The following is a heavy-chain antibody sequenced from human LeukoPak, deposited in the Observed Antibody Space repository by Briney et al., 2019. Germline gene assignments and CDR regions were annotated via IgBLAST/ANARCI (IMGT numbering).Heavy chain of an antibody. V-gene: IGHV3-21*04. D-gene: IGHD1-26*01. CDR3: AREGWELLRAFDI. J-gene: IGHJ3*02. Sequence: GGSLRLSCAASGFTFSSYSMNWVRQAPGKGLEWVSSISSSSSYIYYADSVKGRFTISRDNAKNSLYLQMNSLRAEDTALYHCAREGWELLRAFDIWGQGTMVTVSS. CDR2: ISSSSSYI. CDR1: GFTFSSYS.